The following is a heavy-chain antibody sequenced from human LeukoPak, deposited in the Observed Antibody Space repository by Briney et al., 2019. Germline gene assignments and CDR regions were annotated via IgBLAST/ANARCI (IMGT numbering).Heavy chain of an antibody. Sequence: KSSETLSLTCTVSGASISTYYWSWIRQPAGKGLEWIGRIYSSGNSDYNPSLRSRVTMSLDTSKKQFSLRLSSVTAAGTAVYYCAREQALVGMYWLDPWGQGTLVTVSS. J-gene: IGHJ5*02. CDR1: GASISTYY. V-gene: IGHV4-4*07. CDR3: AREQALVGMYWLDP. CDR2: IYSSGNS. D-gene: IGHD2-21*01.